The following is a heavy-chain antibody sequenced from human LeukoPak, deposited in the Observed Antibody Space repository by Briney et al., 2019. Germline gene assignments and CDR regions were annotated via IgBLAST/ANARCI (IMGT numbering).Heavy chain of an antibody. V-gene: IGHV3-74*01. CDR1: GFTFSGYW. CDR3: AKITTSGYYYPAGVDY. J-gene: IGHJ4*02. D-gene: IGHD3-22*01. CDR2: IKSDGSTT. Sequence: PGGSLRLSCAASGFTFSGYWMQWVRQAPGKGLVWVSRIKSDGSTTTYADSVEGRFTISRDNAKNTLYLQMNSLRAEDTAVYYCAKITTSGYYYPAGVDYWGPGTLVTVSS.